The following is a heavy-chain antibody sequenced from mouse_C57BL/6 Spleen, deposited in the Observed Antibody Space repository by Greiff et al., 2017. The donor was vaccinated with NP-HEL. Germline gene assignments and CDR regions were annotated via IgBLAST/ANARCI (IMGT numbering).Heavy chain of an antibody. CDR1: GYTFTSYW. Sequence: QVQLQQPGAELVRPGTSVKLSCKASGYTFTSYWMHWVKQRPGQGLEWIGVIDPSDSYTNYNQKFKGKATLTVDTSSSTAYMQLSSLTSEDSAVYYCASPWDYFDYWGQGTTLTVSS. CDR3: ASPWDYFDY. CDR2: IDPSDSYT. D-gene: IGHD4-1*01. V-gene: IGHV1-59*01. J-gene: IGHJ2*01.